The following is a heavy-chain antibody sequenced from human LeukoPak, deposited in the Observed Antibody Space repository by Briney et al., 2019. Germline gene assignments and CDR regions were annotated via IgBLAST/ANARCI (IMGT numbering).Heavy chain of an antibody. D-gene: IGHD3-9*01. CDR2: IYTSGST. J-gene: IGHJ6*03. Sequence: SETLSLTCTVSGGSISSYYWSWIRQPAGKGLEWIGRIYTSGSTNYNPSLKSRVTMSVDTSKNQFSLKLSSVTAADTAVYYCARDRDLRYFDWFHDYYYYMDVWGKGTTVTVSS. V-gene: IGHV4-4*07. CDR3: ARDRDLRYFDWFHDYYYYMDV. CDR1: GGSISSYY.